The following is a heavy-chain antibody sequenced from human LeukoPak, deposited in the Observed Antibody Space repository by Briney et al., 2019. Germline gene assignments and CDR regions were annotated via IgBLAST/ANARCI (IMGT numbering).Heavy chain of an antibody. D-gene: IGHD4-17*01. CDR2: IYYSGST. V-gene: IGHV4-30-4*01. CDR1: GGSISSGDYY. Sequence: SETLSLTCTVSGGSISSGDYYWTWIRQPPGKGLEWIGYIYYSGSTSYNPSLKSRVTISMDTSENQFSLKLSSVTAADTAVYYRARADYGDYAADYWGQGTLVTVSS. CDR3: ARADYGDYAADY. J-gene: IGHJ4*02.